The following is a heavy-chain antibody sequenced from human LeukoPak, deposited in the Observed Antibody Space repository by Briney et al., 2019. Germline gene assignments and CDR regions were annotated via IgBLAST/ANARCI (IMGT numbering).Heavy chain of an antibody. V-gene: IGHV4-39*01. J-gene: IGHJ4*02. CDR3: ARRNPQTKYGSPGSYYFDY. D-gene: IGHD6-13*01. CDR2: IYYSGST. CDR1: GGSISSSSYY. Sequence: ASETLSLTCTVSGGSISSSSYYWGWIRQPPGKGLEWIGSIYYSGSTYYNPSLKSRVTISVDTSKNQFSLKLSSVTAADTAVYYCARRNPQTKYGSPGSYYFDYWGQGTLVTVSS.